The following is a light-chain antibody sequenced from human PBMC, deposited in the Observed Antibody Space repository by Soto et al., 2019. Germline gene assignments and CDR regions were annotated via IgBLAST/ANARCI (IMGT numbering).Light chain of an antibody. CDR3: QQSYSTLIT. CDR2: AAS. CDR1: QSISSY. J-gene: IGKJ5*01. V-gene: IGKV1-39*01. Sequence: ILMTQSPSFLSESVGDRVTITCRASQSISSYLNWYQQKPGKAPKLLIYAASSLQSGVPSRFSGSGSGTDFTLTISSLQPEDFATYYCQQSYSTLITFGQGTRLEIK.